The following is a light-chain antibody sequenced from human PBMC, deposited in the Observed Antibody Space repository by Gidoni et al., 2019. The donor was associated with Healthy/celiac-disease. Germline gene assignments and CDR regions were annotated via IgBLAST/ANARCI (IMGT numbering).Light chain of an antibody. CDR3: QQSYSTPRIT. J-gene: IGKJ4*01. V-gene: IGKV1-39*01. CDR2: AAS. CDR1: QSISSY. Sequence: DIQMTQSPSSLSASVGDRVTITCRASQSISSYLNWYQQKPGKAPKLLIYAASSLQSGVPSRVSGSGSGTDFTLTISSLQPEDFATYYCQQSYSTPRITFXGXTKVEIK.